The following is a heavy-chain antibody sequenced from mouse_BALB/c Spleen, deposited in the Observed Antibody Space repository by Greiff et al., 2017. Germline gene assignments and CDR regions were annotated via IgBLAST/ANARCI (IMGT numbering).Heavy chain of an antibody. D-gene: IGHD2-3*01. CDR3: TRDGGYYYFDY. CDR2: ISSGGSYT. J-gene: IGHJ2*01. CDR1: GFTFSSYT. V-gene: IGHV5-6-4*01. Sequence: EVMLVESGGGLVKPGGSLTLSCAASGFTFSSYTMSWVRQTPEKRLEWVATISSGGSYTYYPDSVKGRFTISRDNAKNTLYLQMSSLKSEDTAMYYCTRDGGYYYFDYWGQGTTLTVSS.